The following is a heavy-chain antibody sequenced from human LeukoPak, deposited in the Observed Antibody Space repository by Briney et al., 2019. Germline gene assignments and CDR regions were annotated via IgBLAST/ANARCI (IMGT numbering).Heavy chain of an antibody. D-gene: IGHD3-3*01. CDR1: GFTFSRST. V-gene: IGHV3-23*01. CDR2: ISGDGDST. J-gene: IGHJ2*01. Sequence: GGSLRLSCATSGFTFSRSTMSWVRQAPGKGLEWLAAISGDGDSTYYADSVKGRFTISRDNSENTVNLQMNSSRADETAVYYCARDFWDDFEYFDLWGRGTLVTVSS. CDR3: ARDFWDDFEYFDL.